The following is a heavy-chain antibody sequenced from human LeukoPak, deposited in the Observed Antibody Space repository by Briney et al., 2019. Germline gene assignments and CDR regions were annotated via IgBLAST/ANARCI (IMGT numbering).Heavy chain of an antibody. CDR3: TRALAF. V-gene: IGHV1-2*02. Sequence: ASVKLSCKASGYTITANYIHWLRQAPGQGLEWMGWMNPKDGATNHALKFQGRVTMTGDTSSNTAYLNLSGLTSDDSALYYCTRALAFWGQGTLVTVSS. J-gene: IGHJ4*02. CDR2: MNPKDGAT. CDR1: GYTITANY.